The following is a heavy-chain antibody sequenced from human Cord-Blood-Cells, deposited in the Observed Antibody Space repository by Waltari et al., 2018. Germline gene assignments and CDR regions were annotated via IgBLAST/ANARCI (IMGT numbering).Heavy chain of an antibody. CDR1: GFTFSRHG. J-gene: IGHJ4*02. Sequence: QVQLVECGRGVLQPGRPLRVSCAASGFTFSRHGMYWVRQAPGKGLEWVAVIWYDGSNKYYADSVKGRFTISRDNSKNTLYLQMNSLRADDTAVYYCAREVRGYFDYWGQGTLVTVSS. CDR2: IWYDGSNK. D-gene: IGHD2-21*01. V-gene: IGHV3-33*01. CDR3: AREVRGYFDY.